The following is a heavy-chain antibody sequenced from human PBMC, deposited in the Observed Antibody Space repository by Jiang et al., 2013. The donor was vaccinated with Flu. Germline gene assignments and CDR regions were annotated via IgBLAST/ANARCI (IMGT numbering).Heavy chain of an antibody. D-gene: IGHD3-3*01. CDR1: GFTFSSYG. CDR2: IWYDGSNK. CDR3: VRDRYYDFWSGYHPPGFMDV. J-gene: IGHJ6*02. Sequence: SGGGVVQPGRSLRLSCAASGFTFSSYGMHWVRQAPGKGLEWVAVIWYDGSNKYYADSVKGRFTISRDNSKNTLYLQMNSLRAEDTAVYYCVRDRYYDFWSGYHPPGFMDVWGQGTTVTVSS. V-gene: IGHV3-33*08.